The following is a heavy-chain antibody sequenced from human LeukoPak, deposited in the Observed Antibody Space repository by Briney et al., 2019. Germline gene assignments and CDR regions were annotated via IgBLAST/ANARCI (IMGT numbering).Heavy chain of an antibody. D-gene: IGHD6-13*01. J-gene: IGHJ4*02. CDR3: ARSSIIAAAGPYYFDY. Sequence: SVKVSCKASGGTFSSYAISWVRQAPGQGLEWMGGIIPIFGTANYAQKFQGRVTITADRSTSTAYMELSSLRSEDTAVYYCARSSIIAAAGPYYFDYWGQGTLVTVSS. V-gene: IGHV1-69*06. CDR1: GGTFSSYA. CDR2: IIPIFGTA.